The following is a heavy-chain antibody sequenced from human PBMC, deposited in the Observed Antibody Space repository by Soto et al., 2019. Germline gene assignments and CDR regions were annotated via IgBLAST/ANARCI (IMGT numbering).Heavy chain of an antibody. J-gene: IGHJ3*01. Sequence: QVQLVESGGGVVQPGRSLRLSCAASGFTFSSYGMHWVRQAPGKGLEWVAIISNDGSNKYHGDSVKGRFTVSRDNSKNTLYLQMNSLRAEDTAMYYCAKEESGCSSTNCLKFRVNTDAFDVWGQGTMVAVSS. CDR2: ISNDGSNK. CDR3: AKEESGCSSTNCLKFRVNTDAFDV. D-gene: IGHD2-2*01. V-gene: IGHV3-30*18. CDR1: GFTFSSYG.